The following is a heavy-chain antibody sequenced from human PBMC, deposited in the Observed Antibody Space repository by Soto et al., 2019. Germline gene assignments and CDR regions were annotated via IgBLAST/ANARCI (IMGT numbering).Heavy chain of an antibody. CDR3: ARTPLTGARTPGWFDP. CDR2: ISSSGSTI. J-gene: IGHJ5*02. D-gene: IGHD1-1*01. Sequence: PGGSLRLSCAASGFTFSSYEMNWVRQAPGKGLEWVSYISSSGSTIYYADSVKGRFTISRDNAKNSLHLQMNSLRAEDTAVYYCARTPLTGARTPGWFDPWGQGTLVTVSS. V-gene: IGHV3-48*03. CDR1: GFTFSSYE.